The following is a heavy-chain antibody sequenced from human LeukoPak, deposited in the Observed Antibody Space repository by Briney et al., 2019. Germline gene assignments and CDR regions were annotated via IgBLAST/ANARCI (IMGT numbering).Heavy chain of an antibody. CDR3: ARREMVRGANFDY. CDR1: GFTFSSYG. Sequence: GGSLRFSCAASGFTFSSYGMHWVRQAPGKGLEWVAVIWYDGSNKYYADSVKGRFTISRDNSKNTLYLQMNSLRAEDTAVYYCARREMVRGANFDYWGQGTLVTVSS. J-gene: IGHJ4*02. V-gene: IGHV3-33*01. D-gene: IGHD3-10*01. CDR2: IWYDGSNK.